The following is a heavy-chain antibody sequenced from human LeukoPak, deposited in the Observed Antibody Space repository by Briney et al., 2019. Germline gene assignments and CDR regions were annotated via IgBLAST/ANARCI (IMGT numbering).Heavy chain of an antibody. CDR1: GFTFTSYS. CDR3: AKTRPLDSSSWSHGDY. CDR2: ISGSGDST. J-gene: IGHJ4*02. V-gene: IGHV3-23*01. D-gene: IGHD6-13*01. Sequence: GGSLRLSCAASGFTFTSYSMSWVRQAPGKGLEWVSAISGSGDSTYYGDSVKGRFTISRDNSKNTLYLQMNSLRAEDTAVYYCAKTRPLDSSSWSHGDYWGQGTLVTVSS.